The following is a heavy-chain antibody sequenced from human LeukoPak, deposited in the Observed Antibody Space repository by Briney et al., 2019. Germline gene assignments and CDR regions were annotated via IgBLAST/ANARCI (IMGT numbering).Heavy chain of an antibody. J-gene: IGHJ4*02. D-gene: IGHD1-26*01. CDR1: GFSFSSYA. V-gene: IGHV3-20*04. CDR2: INWNGGST. Sequence: PGGSLRLSCAASGFSFSSYAMSWVRQAPGKGLEWVSGINWNGGSTGYADSVKGRFTISRDNAKNSLYLQMNSLRAEDTALYYCARDSLRGATVYFDYWGQGTLVTVSS. CDR3: ARDSLRGATVYFDY.